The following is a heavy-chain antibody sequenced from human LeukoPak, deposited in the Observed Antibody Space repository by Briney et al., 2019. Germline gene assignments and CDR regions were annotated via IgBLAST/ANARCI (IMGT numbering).Heavy chain of an antibody. Sequence: GGSLRLSCAASGFTFSSYAMSWVRQAPGKGPEWVSAISGSGGSTYYADSVKGRFTISRDNSKNTLYLQMNSLRAEDTAVYYCAKAPRSYYYGEFDPWGQGTLVTVSS. CDR3: AKAPRSYYYGEFDP. D-gene: IGHD3-10*01. J-gene: IGHJ5*02. CDR1: GFTFSSYA. V-gene: IGHV3-23*01. CDR2: ISGSGGST.